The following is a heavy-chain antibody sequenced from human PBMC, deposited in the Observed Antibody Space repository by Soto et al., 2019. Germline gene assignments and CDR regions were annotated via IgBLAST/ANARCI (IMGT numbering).Heavy chain of an antibody. CDR3: ARGRYGEY. Sequence: QVHLVQSGAEVKKPGASVKVSCKGSGYAFTTYGITWVRQAPGQGLEWMGWISAHNGNTNYAQKLQGRVTVTRDTSTSPAYMELRSRRSDDTAVYYCARGRYGEYWGQGALVTVSS. CDR2: ISAHNGNT. J-gene: IGHJ4*02. D-gene: IGHD3-10*01. CDR1: GYAFTTYG. V-gene: IGHV1-18*01.